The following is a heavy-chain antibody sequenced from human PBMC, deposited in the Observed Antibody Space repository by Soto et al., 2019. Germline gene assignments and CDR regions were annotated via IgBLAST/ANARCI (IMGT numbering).Heavy chain of an antibody. J-gene: IGHJ6*01. V-gene: IGHV1-8*01. CDR2: MSPNSGNT. D-gene: IGHD3-3*01. CDR1: GYTFTSYD. CDR3: ARVSKGRITTFGVVIYGMDV. Sequence: QVQLVQSGAEVKKPGASVKVSCKASGYTFTSYDINWVRQATGQGLEWMGWMSPNSGNTGYAQKFQGRITMNRNTSLSTAYMELSSLRSDDTAEYYCARVSKGRITTFGVVIYGMDVWGQGTTVTVSS.